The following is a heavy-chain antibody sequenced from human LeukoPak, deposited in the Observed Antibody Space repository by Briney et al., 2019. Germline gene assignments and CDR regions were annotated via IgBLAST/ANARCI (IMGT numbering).Heavy chain of an antibody. CDR2: IYSGGST. CDR1: GFTVSTNY. D-gene: IGHD3-22*01. V-gene: IGHV3-53*01. J-gene: IGHJ4*02. Sequence: PGGSLRLSCAASGFTVSTNYMGWVRQAPGKGLEWVSVIYSGGSTYYADSVKGRFTISRDNSKNTLYLQMNSLRAEGTAVYYCARGGHYDSSGYTFFYWGQGTLVTVSS. CDR3: ARGGHYDSSGYTFFY.